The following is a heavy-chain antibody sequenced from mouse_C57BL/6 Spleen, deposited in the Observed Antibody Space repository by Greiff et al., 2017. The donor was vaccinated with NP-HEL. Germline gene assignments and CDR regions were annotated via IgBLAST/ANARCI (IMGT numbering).Heavy chain of an antibody. CDR2: INYDGSST. CDR3: ARDLRNWGYFDY. Sequence: DVKLVESEGGLVQPGSSMKLSCTASGFTFSDYYMAWVRQVPEKGLEWVANINYDGSSTYYLDSLKSRFIISRDNAKNILYLQMSSLKSEDTATYYCARDLRNWGYFDYWGQGTTLTVSS. V-gene: IGHV5-16*01. CDR1: GFTFSDYY. D-gene: IGHD4-1*01. J-gene: IGHJ2*01.